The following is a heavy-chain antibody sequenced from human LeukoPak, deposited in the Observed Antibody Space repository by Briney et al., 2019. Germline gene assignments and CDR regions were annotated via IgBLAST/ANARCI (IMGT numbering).Heavy chain of an antibody. CDR2: IQYAGSDK. J-gene: IGHJ4*02. Sequence: PGGSLRLSCAASGFTFSSYGMHWVRQAPGKGLEWVAFIQYAGSDKYYADSVKGRFTISRDNSKNTLYLQMNSLRAEDTAVYYCAKGWDVDTAIDYWGQGTLVTVSS. D-gene: IGHD5-18*01. CDR3: AKGWDVDTAIDY. V-gene: IGHV3-30*02. CDR1: GFTFSSYG.